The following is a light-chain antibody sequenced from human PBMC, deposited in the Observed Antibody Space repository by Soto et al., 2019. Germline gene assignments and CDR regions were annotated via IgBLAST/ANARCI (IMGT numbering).Light chain of an antibody. Sequence: QSALTQPPSASGSRGQSVTISCTGTSSDVGGYNYVSWYQQNPGKVPKLMIYEVNKRPSGVPDRFSGSKSGNTASLTVSGLQAEDEAAYYCTSYAGGNNVFGTGTKLSVL. V-gene: IGLV2-8*01. CDR3: TSYAGGNNV. CDR2: EVN. CDR1: SSDVGGYNY. J-gene: IGLJ1*01.